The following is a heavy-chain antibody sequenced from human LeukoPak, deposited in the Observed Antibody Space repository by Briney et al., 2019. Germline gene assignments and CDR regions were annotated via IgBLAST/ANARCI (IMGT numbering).Heavy chain of an antibody. J-gene: IGHJ4*02. CDR1: GFTFSTYW. CDR2: INEDGSER. V-gene: IGHV3-7*05. CDR3: ARDRGVVGNYDY. Sequence: GGSLRLSCAASGFTFSTYWMSWVRQAPGKGLEWVSYINEDGSERYHVDSVKGRFTISRDNAKNSLYLQMNSLRADDTAVYYCARDRGVVGNYDYWGQGTLVTVSS. D-gene: IGHD1-26*01.